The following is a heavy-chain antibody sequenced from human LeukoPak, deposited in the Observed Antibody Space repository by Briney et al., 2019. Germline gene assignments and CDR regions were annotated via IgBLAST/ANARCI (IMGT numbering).Heavy chain of an antibody. CDR3: AGQTGVDY. V-gene: IGHV3-48*01. J-gene: IGHJ4*02. CDR1: GFTFSSYS. CDR2: ISSSSSTL. Sequence: GGPLRLSCAASGFTFSSYSMNWVRQAPGKGLEWVSYISSSSSTLYYADSVKGRFTISRDNAKNSLYLQMNSLRAEDTAVYYCAGQTGVDYWGQGTLVTVSS.